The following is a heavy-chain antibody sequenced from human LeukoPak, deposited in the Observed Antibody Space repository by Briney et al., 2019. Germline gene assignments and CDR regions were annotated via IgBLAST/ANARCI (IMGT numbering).Heavy chain of an antibody. CDR2: IKQDGSEK. CDR1: GYIFSTYW. J-gene: IGHJ4*02. Sequence: PGGSLRLSCVGSGYIFSTYWMNWVRQAPGKGLEWVANIKQDGSEKYHVDSVKGRFTISRDNAKKSLYLQMNSLRAEDTALYYCARDTHYGSNYWGQGTLVTVSS. CDR3: ARDTHYGSNY. V-gene: IGHV3-7*03. D-gene: IGHD3-10*01.